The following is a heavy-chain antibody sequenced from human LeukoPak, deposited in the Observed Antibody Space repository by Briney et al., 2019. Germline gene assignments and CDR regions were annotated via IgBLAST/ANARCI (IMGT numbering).Heavy chain of an antibody. CDR3: ASYYGDQEPFDP. CDR2: ISSSSSYI. Sequence: PGGSLRLSCAASGFTFSSYSMNWVRQAPGKGLEWVSSISSSSSYIYYADSVKGRFTISRDNAKNSLYLQMNSLRAEDTAVYYCASYYGDQEPFDPWGQGTLVTVSS. CDR1: GFTFSSYS. V-gene: IGHV3-21*04. D-gene: IGHD4-17*01. J-gene: IGHJ5*02.